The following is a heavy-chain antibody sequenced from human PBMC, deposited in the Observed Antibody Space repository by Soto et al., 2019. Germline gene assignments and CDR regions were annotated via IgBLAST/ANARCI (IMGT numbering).Heavy chain of an antibody. CDR1: GFTFSSYE. CDR2: ISSSGSTI. Sequence: GWSLRLSCAASGFTFSSYEMNWVRQAPGKGLEWVSYISSSGSTIYYADSVKGRFTISRDNAKNSLYLQMNSLRAEDTAVYYCAREPYSSSWYGEGSYYYYGMDVWGQGTTVTVSS. D-gene: IGHD6-13*01. J-gene: IGHJ6*02. CDR3: AREPYSSSWYGEGSYYYYGMDV. V-gene: IGHV3-48*03.